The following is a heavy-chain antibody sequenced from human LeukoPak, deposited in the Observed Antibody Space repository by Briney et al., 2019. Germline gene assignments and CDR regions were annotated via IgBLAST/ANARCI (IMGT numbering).Heavy chain of an antibody. D-gene: IGHD3-22*01. CDR1: GFTFSNAW. V-gene: IGHV3-15*01. CDR3: TTDTQLTMIVVVIDY. CDR2: IKSKTDGGTT. Sequence: GGSLRLSCAASGFTFSNAWMSWVRQAPGKGLEWVGRIKSKTDGGTTDYAAPVKGRFTSLRDDSKNSLYLQMNSLKNEDTAGYYCTTDTQLTMIVVVIDYWGQGPLVTVSS. J-gene: IGHJ4*02.